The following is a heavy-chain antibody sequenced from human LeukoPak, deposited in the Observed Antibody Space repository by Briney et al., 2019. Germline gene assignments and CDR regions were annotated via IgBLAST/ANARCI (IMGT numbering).Heavy chain of an antibody. V-gene: IGHV3-23*01. J-gene: IGHJ4*02. CDR2: ISGSGGST. Sequence: GGSLRLSCAASGFTFSNYAMTWVRQAPGKGLEWVSAISGSGGSTYYADSVKGRFTISRDNSKNTLYLQMSSLRAEDTAIYYCTTSYYGSSFFDYWGQGTLVTVSS. CDR1: GFTFSNYA. CDR3: TTSYYGSSFFDY. D-gene: IGHD3-10*01.